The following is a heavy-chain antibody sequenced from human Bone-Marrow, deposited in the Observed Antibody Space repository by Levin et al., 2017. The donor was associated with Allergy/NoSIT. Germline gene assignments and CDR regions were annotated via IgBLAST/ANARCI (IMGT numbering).Heavy chain of an antibody. D-gene: IGHD1-1*01. CDR1: GFTFSNAW. V-gene: IGHV3-15*01. J-gene: IGHJ5*02. Sequence: GGSLRLSCAASGFTFSNAWMTWVRQAPGLGLEWVGRIKTKGEGATADYGAPVKGRFTMSRDDSITTLYLQMNSLKAEDTAIYYCTTGRTLTWGQGTLVTVSS. CDR3: TTGRTLT. CDR2: IKTKGEGATA.